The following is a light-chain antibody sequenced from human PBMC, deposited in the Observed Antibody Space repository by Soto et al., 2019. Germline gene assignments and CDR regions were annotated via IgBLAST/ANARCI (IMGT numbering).Light chain of an antibody. V-gene: IGKV3-11*01. CDR3: QQRSNWPIT. Sequence: EIVLTQFPGTLSLSPGERATLSCSASQSVSSYLAWYQQKPGQAPRLLIYDASNRATGIPARFSGSGSGTDFTLTISSLEPEDVAVYYCQQRSNWPITFGQGTRLEIK. CDR2: DAS. J-gene: IGKJ5*01. CDR1: QSVSSY.